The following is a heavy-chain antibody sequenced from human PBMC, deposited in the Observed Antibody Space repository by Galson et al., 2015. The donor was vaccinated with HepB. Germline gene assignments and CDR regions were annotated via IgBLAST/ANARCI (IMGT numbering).Heavy chain of an antibody. CDR1: GFNFDKFW. D-gene: IGHD6-19*01. CDR2: IDPETSYT. J-gene: IGHJ4*02. V-gene: IGHV5-10-1*01. CDR3: AKHEDSVGWTHHFDH. Sequence: QSGAEVKKPVESLRISCKTSGFNFDKFWISWVRQLPGKGLEWMGRIDPETSYTTYNPSFEGHVTISVDKSTSTVYLQWDSLKASDTAMYFCAKHEDSVGWTHHFDHWGQGALVIVTS.